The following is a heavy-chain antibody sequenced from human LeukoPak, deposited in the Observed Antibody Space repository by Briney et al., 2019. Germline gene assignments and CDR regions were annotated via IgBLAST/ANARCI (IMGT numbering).Heavy chain of an antibody. Sequence: GGSLRLSCAASGFTFSSYAMSWVRQAPGKGLEWVSAISGSGGSTYNADSVKGRFTISRDNFKNTLYLQMNSLRAEDTAVYYCAKQGCPNGVCFSYYYYMDVWGKGTTVTVSS. D-gene: IGHD2-8*01. J-gene: IGHJ6*03. V-gene: IGHV3-23*01. CDR1: GFTFSSYA. CDR2: ISGSGGST. CDR3: AKQGCPNGVCFSYYYYMDV.